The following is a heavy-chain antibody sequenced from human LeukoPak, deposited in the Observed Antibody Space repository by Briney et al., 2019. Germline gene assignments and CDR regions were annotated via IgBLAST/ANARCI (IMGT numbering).Heavy chain of an antibody. CDR1: GYSFTSYW. D-gene: IGHD3-10*01. Sequence: GESLKISCKGSGYSFTSYWIGWVRQMPGKGLEWMGIIYPGDSDTRYSPSFQGQVTISADKSISPAYLQWSSLKASDTAMYYCARRGVTMVRGVISEPFDYWGQGTLVTVSS. V-gene: IGHV5-51*01. CDR2: IYPGDSDT. CDR3: ARRGVTMVRGVISEPFDY. J-gene: IGHJ4*02.